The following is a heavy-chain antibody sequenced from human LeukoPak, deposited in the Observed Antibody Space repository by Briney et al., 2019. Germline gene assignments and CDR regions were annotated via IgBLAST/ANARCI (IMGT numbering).Heavy chain of an antibody. CDR1: GDSFTSYW. J-gene: IGHJ5*02. V-gene: IGHV5-51*03. D-gene: IGHD2-2*01. CDR2: IYPGDSDT. CDR3: ARSGVPAANWFDP. Sequence: GESLKISCKGSGDSFTSYWIGWVRQMPGKGLEWRGIIYPGDSDTRYSPSFQGQVTISADKSISTAYLQWSSLKASDTAMYYCARSGVPAANWFDPWGQGTLVTVSS.